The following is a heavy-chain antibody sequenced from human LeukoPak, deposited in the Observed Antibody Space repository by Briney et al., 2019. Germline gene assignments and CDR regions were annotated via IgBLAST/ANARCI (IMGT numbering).Heavy chain of an antibody. J-gene: IGHJ4*02. V-gene: IGHV4-30-4*01. CDR3: ARGPYVSGSYY. CDR1: RGSISSGDYY. Sequence: SQTLSLTCTLSRGSISSGDYYWSWIRQPPGKGLEWIGYIYYSGTTYYNPSLKSRVTISVDTSKNQFSLKLTSVTAADTAVYYCARGPYVSGSYYWGQGTLVTVSS. D-gene: IGHD3-10*01. CDR2: IYYSGTT.